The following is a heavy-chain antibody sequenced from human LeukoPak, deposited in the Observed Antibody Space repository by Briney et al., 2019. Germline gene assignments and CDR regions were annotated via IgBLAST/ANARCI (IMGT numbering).Heavy chain of an antibody. CDR3: ARHFPIYYYYMDV. CDR2: IYYSGST. CDR1: GGSISSSSYY. Sequence: SETLSLTCTVSGGSISSSSYYWGWIRQPPGKGLEWIGSIYYSGSTYYNPSLKSRVTISVDTSKNQFSLKLSSVTAADTAVYYCARHFPIYYYYMDVWGKGTTVTISS. J-gene: IGHJ6*03. V-gene: IGHV4-39*01.